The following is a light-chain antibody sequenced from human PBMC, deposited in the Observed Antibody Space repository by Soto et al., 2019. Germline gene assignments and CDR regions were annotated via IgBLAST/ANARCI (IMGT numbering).Light chain of an antibody. J-gene: IGLJ2*01. CDR3: SSYAGSNNRV. CDR2: EVS. Sequence: QSALTQPASVSGSPGQSITISCTGTSSDVGGYNYVSWYQQHPGKAPKILIYEVSKRPSGVPDRFSGSKSGNTASLTVSGLQAEDEADYYCSSYAGSNNRVFGGGTKLTVL. V-gene: IGLV2-8*01. CDR1: SSDVGGYNY.